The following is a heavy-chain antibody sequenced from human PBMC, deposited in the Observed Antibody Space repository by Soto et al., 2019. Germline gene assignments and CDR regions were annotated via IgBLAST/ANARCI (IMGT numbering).Heavy chain of an antibody. V-gene: IGHV1-69*01. CDR1: GGTFSSYA. J-gene: IGHJ5*02. CDR3: ASQNYGSSWYQGWFDP. CDR2: IIPIFGTA. D-gene: IGHD6-13*01. Sequence: QVQLVQSGAEVKKPGSSVKVSCKASGGTFSSYAISWVRQAPGQGLEWMGGIIPIFGTANYAQKFQGRVTITADESTSTAYMELSSLRSEDTAVYYCASQNYGSSWYQGWFDPWGQGTLVTVSS.